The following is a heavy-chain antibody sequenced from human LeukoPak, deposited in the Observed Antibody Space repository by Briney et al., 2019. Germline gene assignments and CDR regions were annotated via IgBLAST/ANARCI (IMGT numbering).Heavy chain of an antibody. J-gene: IGHJ4*02. Sequence: SETLSLTCSVSGVYFSSSGCYWGWIRQPPGKGLEWIGSIFYTGNTYYNPSLKSRITISADTSKNQFSLELRFVTAADTAVYYCAGLGASLEWDSGSFPDYWGQGTLVTVSS. D-gene: IGHD3-10*01. CDR1: GVYFSSSGCY. CDR2: IFYTGNT. CDR3: AGLGASLEWDSGSFPDY. V-gene: IGHV4-39*01.